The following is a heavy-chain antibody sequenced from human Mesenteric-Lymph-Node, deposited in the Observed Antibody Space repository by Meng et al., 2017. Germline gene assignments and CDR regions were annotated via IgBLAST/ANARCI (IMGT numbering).Heavy chain of an antibody. D-gene: IGHD2-15*01. CDR2: IYPGGNT. Sequence: GESLKISCAASGFTVSSNYMTWVRQAPGEGLEWVSVIYPGGNTYYADFVKGRFSISRDNSKNTLYLQMNSLRAEDTAVYYCARDLGSGGAVFGYWGQGTLVTVSS. CDR1: GFTVSSNY. V-gene: IGHV3-53*01. CDR3: ARDLGSGGAVFGY. J-gene: IGHJ4*02.